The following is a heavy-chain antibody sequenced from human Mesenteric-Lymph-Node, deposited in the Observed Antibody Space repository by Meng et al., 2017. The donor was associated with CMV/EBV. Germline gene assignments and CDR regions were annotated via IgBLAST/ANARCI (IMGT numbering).Heavy chain of an antibody. CDR1: GFSLSTYGVG. J-gene: IGHJ1*01. D-gene: IGHD3-10*01. CDR3: AHKRGSGSYHQ. CDR2: IYWDDDK. V-gene: IGHV2-5*02. Sequence: QITLKESSPTLVKPTQTLTLTCTFSGFSLSTYGVGLDCIRQPQGKALEWLALIYWDDDKRYNPSLKSRLTITKDTSKNQVVLTMTNMDPVDTARYYCAHKRGSGSYHQWGQGTLVTVSS.